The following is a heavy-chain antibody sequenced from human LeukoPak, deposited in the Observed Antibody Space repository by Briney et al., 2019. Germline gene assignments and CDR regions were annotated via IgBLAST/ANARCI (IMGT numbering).Heavy chain of an antibody. J-gene: IGHJ4*02. CDR1: GFTFSDYY. D-gene: IGHD4-17*01. CDR3: ARASRHPTADNGDYAFHFDC. Sequence: GGSLRLSCAASGFTFSDYYMSWIRQAPGKGLEWVSYISSSGTTIYYADSVKGRFTISRDNAKNSLYLQMNSLRAEDTAVYYYARASRHPTADNGDYAFHFDCWGQGTLVTVSS. V-gene: IGHV3-11*04. CDR2: ISSSGTTI.